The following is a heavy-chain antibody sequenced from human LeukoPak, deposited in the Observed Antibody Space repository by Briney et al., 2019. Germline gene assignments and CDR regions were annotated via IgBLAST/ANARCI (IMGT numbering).Heavy chain of an antibody. Sequence: ASVKVSCKASGYTFTSYDINWVRQATGQGLEWMGWMNPNSGNTGYAQKFQGRVTMTRNTSISTAHMELSSLRSEDTAVYYCARGDWSYYYDSSGYANNWFDPWGQGTLVTVSS. CDR1: GYTFTSYD. V-gene: IGHV1-8*01. D-gene: IGHD3-22*01. CDR3: ARGDWSYYYDSSGYANNWFDP. J-gene: IGHJ5*02. CDR2: MNPNSGNT.